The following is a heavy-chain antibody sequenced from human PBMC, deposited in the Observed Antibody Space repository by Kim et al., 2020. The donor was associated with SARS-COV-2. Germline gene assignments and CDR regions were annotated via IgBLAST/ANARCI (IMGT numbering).Heavy chain of an antibody. J-gene: IGHJ3*02. CDR3: AIHFDHPKASDI. V-gene: IGHV4-39*01. Sequence: SETLSLTCSVSGGSISSGPYYLGWIRQPPGKGREWIGSINYIGITNYNLSLKSRVTTSVHTSKTQLSQKLSSVTAADTALYYCAIHFDHPKASDICGQG. CDR1: GGSISSGPYY. CDR2: INYIGIT.